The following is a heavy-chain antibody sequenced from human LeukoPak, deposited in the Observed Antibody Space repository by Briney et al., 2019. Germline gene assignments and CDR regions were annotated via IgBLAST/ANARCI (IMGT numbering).Heavy chain of an antibody. D-gene: IGHD4-17*01. CDR1: GFTFNNYA. Sequence: GGSLRLSCAASGFTFNNYAMSWVRQAPGKGLEWVSAISGRGGSTYYADSVKGRFTISRDNSKNTLYLQMNSLRAEDTAVYYCARDDYGETLDYWGQGTLVTVSS. CDR3: ARDDYGETLDY. V-gene: IGHV3-23*01. CDR2: ISGRGGST. J-gene: IGHJ4*02.